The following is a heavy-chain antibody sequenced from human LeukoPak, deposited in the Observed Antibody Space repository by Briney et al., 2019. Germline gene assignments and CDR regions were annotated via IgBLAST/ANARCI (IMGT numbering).Heavy chain of an antibody. V-gene: IGHV4-59*01. D-gene: IGHD2-21*02. CDR3: ATGNDSFDY. CDR1: GGSISSYY. CDR2: IYYSGST. Sequence: SETLSLTCTVSGGSISSYYWSWIRQPPGKGLEWIGYIYYSGSTNYNPSLKSRVTISVDTSKNQFSLKLSSVTAADTAVYYCATGNDSFDYWGQGTLVTVSS. J-gene: IGHJ4*02.